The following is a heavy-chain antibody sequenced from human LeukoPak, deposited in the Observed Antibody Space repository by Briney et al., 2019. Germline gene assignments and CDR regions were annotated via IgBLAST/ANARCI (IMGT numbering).Heavy chain of an antibody. CDR2: IYHSGST. Sequence: SETLSLTCTVSGGSISSSSYYWGWIRQPPGKGLEWIGSIYHSGSTYYNPSLKSRVTISVDTSKNQFSLKLSSVTAADTAVYYCARGARWLQFRVNWFDPWGQGTLVTVSS. J-gene: IGHJ5*02. V-gene: IGHV4-39*07. CDR1: GGSISSSSYY. D-gene: IGHD5-24*01. CDR3: ARGARWLQFRVNWFDP.